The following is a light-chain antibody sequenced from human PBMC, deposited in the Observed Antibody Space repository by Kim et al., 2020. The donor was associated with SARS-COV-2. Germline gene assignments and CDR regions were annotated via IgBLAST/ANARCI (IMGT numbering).Light chain of an antibody. V-gene: IGLV3-21*04. Sequence: SYELTQPPSVSVAPGKTATITCGGNNIGSKTVHWYQQKPGQAPVLVIYYDNDRPSGIPERLSGSTSGNTATLTISRVEAGDEGDYYCQVWDTNSDHPVFGGGTKLTVL. CDR1: NIGSKT. CDR3: QVWDTNSDHPV. J-gene: IGLJ3*02. CDR2: YDN.